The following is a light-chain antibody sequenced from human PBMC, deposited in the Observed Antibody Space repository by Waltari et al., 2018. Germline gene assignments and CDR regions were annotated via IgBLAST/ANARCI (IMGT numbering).Light chain of an antibody. CDR2: SNN. CDR1: RPNVSSND. CDR3: AAWDDSLNGLWV. V-gene: IGLV1-44*01. J-gene: IGLJ3*02. Sequence: SVRTPPPPSSGSRGQWLAMACSGRRPNVSSNDVNWYQQLPGTAPKLLICSNNQRPSGVPDRFSGSKSGTSASLAISGLQSEDEADYYCAAWDDSLNGLWVFGGGTKLTVL.